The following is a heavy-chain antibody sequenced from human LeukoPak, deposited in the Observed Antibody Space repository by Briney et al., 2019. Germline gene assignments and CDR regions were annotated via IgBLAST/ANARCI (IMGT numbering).Heavy chain of an antibody. V-gene: IGHV1-3*01. CDR3: ARSGSNWSCDS. CDR1: GYAFPHYG. Sequence: ASVKVSCKASGYAFPHYGVQWVRQAPGQTLKRMGWINAGNGDDTKYSQKFQARLTMTTDTSATTVYMELNSLRSEDTAVYYCARSGSNWSCDSWGQGTLVTVSS. CDR2: INAGNGDDT. D-gene: IGHD6-13*01. J-gene: IGHJ4*02.